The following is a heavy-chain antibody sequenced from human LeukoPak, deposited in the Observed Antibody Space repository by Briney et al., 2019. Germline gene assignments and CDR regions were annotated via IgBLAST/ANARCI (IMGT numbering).Heavy chain of an antibody. CDR2: IWYDGSNK. Sequence: PGGSLRLSCAASGFTFSSYGMHWVRQAPGKGLEWVAVIWYDGSNKYYADSVKGRFTISRDNTKNTLYLQMNSLRTEDTAVYYCARDLATVTEGYYYYGIDVWGQGTTVTVSS. V-gene: IGHV3-33*01. CDR1: GFTFSSYG. CDR3: ARDLATVTEGYYYYGIDV. D-gene: IGHD4-17*01. J-gene: IGHJ6*02.